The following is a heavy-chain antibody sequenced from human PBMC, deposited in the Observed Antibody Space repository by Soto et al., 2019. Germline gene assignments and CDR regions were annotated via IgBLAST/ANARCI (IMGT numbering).Heavy chain of an antibody. CDR3: TGSANYLPRGRFDY. D-gene: IGHD3-10*01. V-gene: IGHV3-23*01. Sequence: GGSLRLSCAASGFIFSNSAMSWVRQAPGKGLEWVSTISGTGGSTYYADSVKGRFTISRDNSKGTLFLQMNSLRAEDTAVYYCTGSANYLPRGRFDYWGQGTLVTVSS. J-gene: IGHJ4*02. CDR1: GFIFSNSA. CDR2: ISGTGGST.